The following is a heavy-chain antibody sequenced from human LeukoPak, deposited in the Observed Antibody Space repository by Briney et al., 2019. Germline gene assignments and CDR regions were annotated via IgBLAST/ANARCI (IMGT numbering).Heavy chain of an antibody. CDR3: ATLVVVAASDGMDV. J-gene: IGHJ6*02. CDR2: ISGSGGST. CDR1: GFTFSSYA. V-gene: IGHV3-23*01. Sequence: GGSLRLSCAASGFTFSSYAMSWVRQAPGKGLEWVSAISGSGGSTYYADSVKGRFTISRDNSKSTLYLQMNSLRAEDTAVYYCATLVVVAASDGMDVWGQGTTVTVSS. D-gene: IGHD2-15*01.